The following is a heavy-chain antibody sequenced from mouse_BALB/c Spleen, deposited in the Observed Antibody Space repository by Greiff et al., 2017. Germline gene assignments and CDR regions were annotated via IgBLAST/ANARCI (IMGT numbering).Heavy chain of an antibody. CDR3: ARNYRYELYAMDY. CDR2: IDPANGNT. D-gene: IGHD2-14*01. V-gene: IGHV14-3*02. CDR1: GFNIKDTY. Sequence: VQLKESGAELVKPGASVKLSCTASGFNIKDTYMHWVKQRPEQGLEWIGRIDPANGNTKYDPKFQGKATITADTSSNTAYLQLSSLTSEDTAVYYCARNYRYELYAMDYWGQGTSVTVSS. J-gene: IGHJ4*01.